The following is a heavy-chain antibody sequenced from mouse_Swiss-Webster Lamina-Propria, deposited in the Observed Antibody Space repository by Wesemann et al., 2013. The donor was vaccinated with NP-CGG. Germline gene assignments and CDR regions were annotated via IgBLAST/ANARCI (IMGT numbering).Heavy chain of an antibody. J-gene: IGHJ2*01. Sequence: GPGLVKPSQSLSLTCTVTGYSITSDYAWNWIRQFPGNKLEWMGYISYSGSTSYNPSLKSRISITRDTSKNQFFLQLNSVTTEDTATYYCAYGNYYFDYWGQGTTLTVSS. CDR1: GYSITSDYA. D-gene: IGHD2-1*01. V-gene: IGHV3-2*02. CDR2: ISYSGST. CDR3: AYGNYYFDY.